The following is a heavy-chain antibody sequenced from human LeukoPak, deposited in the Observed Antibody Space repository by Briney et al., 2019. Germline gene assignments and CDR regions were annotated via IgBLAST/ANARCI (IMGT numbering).Heavy chain of an antibody. J-gene: IGHJ6*03. CDR3: ARDGWYSSSWSPRYYYYMDV. CDR2: ISAYNANT. CDR1: GYSFSTYG. Sequence: ASVKVSCKASGYSFSTYGISWVRQAPGQGLEWMGWISAYNANTNYAQKLQGRVTMTTDTSTSTAYMELRSLRSDDTAVYYCARDGWYSSSWSPRYYYYMDVWGKGTTVTVSS. V-gene: IGHV1-18*01. D-gene: IGHD6-13*01.